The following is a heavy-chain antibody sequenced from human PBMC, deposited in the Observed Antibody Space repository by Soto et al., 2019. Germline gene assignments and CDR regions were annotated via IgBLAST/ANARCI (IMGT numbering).Heavy chain of an antibody. CDR3: ARDHYDILTGYTAEAFDI. Sequence: PGGSLRLSCAASGFTFSSYSMNWVRQAPGKGLEWVSSISSSSSYIYYADSVKGRFTISRDNAKNSLYLQMNSLRAEDTAVYYCARDHYDILTGYTAEAFDIWGQGTMVTVSS. CDR1: GFTFSSYS. J-gene: IGHJ3*02. V-gene: IGHV3-21*01. D-gene: IGHD3-9*01. CDR2: ISSSSSYI.